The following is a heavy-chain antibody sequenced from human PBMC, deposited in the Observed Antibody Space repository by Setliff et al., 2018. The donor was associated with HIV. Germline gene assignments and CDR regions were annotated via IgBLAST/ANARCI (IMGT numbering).Heavy chain of an antibody. Sequence: PGGSLRLSCAASGFPSSSYYMGWVRQSAGKGLEWLANINQDGSEKKYVDSVKGRFILSRDNAKNSLYLQMNSLRAEDTAVYYCARRKYYYDSTAYFHYKYYGLDVWGQGTTVTVSS. D-gene: IGHD3-22*01. CDR3: ARRKYYYDSTAYFHYKYYGLDV. J-gene: IGHJ6*02. V-gene: IGHV3-7*01. CDR2: INQDGSEK. CDR1: GFPSSSYY.